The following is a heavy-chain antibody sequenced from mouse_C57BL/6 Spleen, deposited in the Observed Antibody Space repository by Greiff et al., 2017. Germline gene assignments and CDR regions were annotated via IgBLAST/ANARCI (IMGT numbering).Heavy chain of an antibody. CDR1: GYTFTDYE. D-gene: IGHD1-1*01. Sequence: LQESGAELVRPGASVTLSCKASGYTFTDYEMHWVKQTPVHGLEWIGAIDPETGGTAYNQKFKGKAILTADKSSSTAYMELRSLTSEDSAVYYCTSPYYGSSYGYFDVWGTGTTVTVSS. CDR2: IDPETGGT. V-gene: IGHV1-15*01. J-gene: IGHJ1*03. CDR3: TSPYYGSSYGYFDV.